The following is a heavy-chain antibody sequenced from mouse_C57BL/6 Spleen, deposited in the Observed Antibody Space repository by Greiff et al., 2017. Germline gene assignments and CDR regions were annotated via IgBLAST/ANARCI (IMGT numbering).Heavy chain of an antibody. J-gene: IGHJ4*01. CDR3: ARWDDGSYYARDY. Sequence: QVQLQQPGAALVKPGASVKMSCKASGYTFTSYWITWVKQRPGPGLEWLGALYPGRGGTNYNPKFKRKATLPVDTSSSTAYMELGSLTSEDAAVYYCARWDDGSYYARDYWGKGTSVTVSS. CDR1: GYTFTSYW. D-gene: IGHD4-1*01. V-gene: IGHV1-55*01. CDR2: LYPGRGGT.